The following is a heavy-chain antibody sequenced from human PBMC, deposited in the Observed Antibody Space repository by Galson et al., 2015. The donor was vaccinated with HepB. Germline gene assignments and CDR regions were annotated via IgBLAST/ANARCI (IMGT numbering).Heavy chain of an antibody. V-gene: IGHV3-30*18. J-gene: IGHJ6*02. CDR1: GFTFSSYG. D-gene: IGHD2-8*01. Sequence: SLRLSCAASGFTFSSYGAHWVRQAPGKGLEWVAVISYDGSYKNYADSVKGRFTISRDNSKNTLYLQMNSLRVEDTAVYYCAKRASNGVGYNYGMDVWGQGTTVTVSS. CDR3: AKRASNGVGYNYGMDV. CDR2: ISYDGSYK.